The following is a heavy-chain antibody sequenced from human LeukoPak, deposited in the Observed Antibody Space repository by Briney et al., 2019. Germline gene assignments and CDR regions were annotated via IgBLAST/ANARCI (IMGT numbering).Heavy chain of an antibody. V-gene: IGHV1-18*01. J-gene: IGHJ4*02. CDR1: GGTFSSYP. CDR2: INPNSGGT. CDR3: ARMGYSSSSYYFDC. Sequence: ASVKVSCKASGGTFSSYPISWVRQAPGQGLEWMGWINPNSGGTNYAQKLQGRVTMTTDTSTSTAYMEPRSLRSDDTAVYYCARMGYSSSSYYFDCWGQGTLVTVSS. D-gene: IGHD6-6*01.